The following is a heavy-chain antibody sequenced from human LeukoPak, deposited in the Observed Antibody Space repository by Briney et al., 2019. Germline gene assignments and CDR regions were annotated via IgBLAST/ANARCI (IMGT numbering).Heavy chain of an antibody. J-gene: IGHJ4*02. CDR3: ARGLITFGGVIVFDY. CDR1: GGSFSGYY. Sequence: SETLSLTCAVYGGSFSGYYWSWIRQPPGKGLEWIGEINHSGSTNYNPSLKSRVTISVDTSKNQFSLKLSSVTAADTAVYYCARGLITFGGVIVFDYWGQGTLVTVSS. CDR2: INHSGST. D-gene: IGHD3-16*02. V-gene: IGHV4-34*01.